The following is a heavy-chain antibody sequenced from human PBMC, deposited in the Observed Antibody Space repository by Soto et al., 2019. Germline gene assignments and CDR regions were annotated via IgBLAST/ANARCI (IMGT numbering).Heavy chain of an antibody. Sequence: HPGGSLRLSCAASGFTFSSYWMHWVRQAPGKGLVWVSRINTDGSRTNYADSVKGRFTISRDNAKNTLYLQMNSLRAEDTAVYYCARDYSSYGPFDYWGQGALVTVSS. CDR2: INTDGSRT. CDR1: GFTFSSYW. CDR3: ARDYSSYGPFDY. J-gene: IGHJ4*02. D-gene: IGHD5-18*01. V-gene: IGHV3-74*01.